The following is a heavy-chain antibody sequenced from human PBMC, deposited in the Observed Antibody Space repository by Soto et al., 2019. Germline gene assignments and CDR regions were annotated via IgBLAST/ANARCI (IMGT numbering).Heavy chain of an antibody. CDR1: GGSISSGDYY. CDR2: IYYSGST. D-gene: IGHD3-3*01. Sequence: SETLSLTCTVSGGSISSGDYYWSWIRQPPGKGLEWIGYIYYSGSTYYNPSLKSRVTISVDTSKNQFSLKLSSVTAADTAVYYCARDNRYDFWSGGDWFDPWGQGTLVTVS. J-gene: IGHJ5*02. CDR3: ARDNRYDFWSGGDWFDP. V-gene: IGHV4-30-4*01.